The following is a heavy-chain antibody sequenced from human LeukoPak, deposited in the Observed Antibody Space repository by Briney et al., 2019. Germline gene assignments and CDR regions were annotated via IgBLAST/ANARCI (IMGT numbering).Heavy chain of an antibody. CDR2: IKQDGSEK. D-gene: IGHD3-10*01. V-gene: IGHV3-7*01. Sequence: GGSLRLSCAASGFTFSSYWMSWVRQAPGKGLEWVANIKQDGSEKYYVDSVKGRFTISRDNAKNSLYLQMNSLRAEDTAVYYCARDRSGRLFLNWFDPWGQGTLVTVSS. CDR3: ARDRSGRLFLNWFDP. CDR1: GFTFSSYW. J-gene: IGHJ5*02.